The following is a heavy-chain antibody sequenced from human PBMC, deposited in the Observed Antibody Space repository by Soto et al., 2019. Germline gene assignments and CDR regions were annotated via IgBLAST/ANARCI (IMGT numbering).Heavy chain of an antibody. Sequence: GGSLRLSCAASGFTFSSYGMHWVRQAPGKGLEWVAVIWYVGSNKYYADSVKGRFTISRDNSKNTLYLQMNSLRAEDTAVYYCARGGSYSNYEYYFDYWGQGTMVTVSS. CDR2: IWYVGSNK. V-gene: IGHV3-33*01. D-gene: IGHD4-4*01. J-gene: IGHJ4*02. CDR3: ARGGSYSNYEYYFDY. CDR1: GFTFSSYG.